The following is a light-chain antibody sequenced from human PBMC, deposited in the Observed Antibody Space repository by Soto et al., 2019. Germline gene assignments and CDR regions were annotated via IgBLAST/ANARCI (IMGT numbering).Light chain of an antibody. CDR1: SSDVGNYKY. J-gene: IGLJ1*01. Sequence: QSVLTQPASVSGSPGQSITISCTGTSSDVGNYKYVSWYQQHPGKAPKLMIYEVSNRPSGVSNRFSGSKSGNTASLTISGLQAEDEADYHCSSYTSGSSHYVFGTGTKLTVL. CDR2: EVS. V-gene: IGLV2-14*01. CDR3: SSYTSGSSHYV.